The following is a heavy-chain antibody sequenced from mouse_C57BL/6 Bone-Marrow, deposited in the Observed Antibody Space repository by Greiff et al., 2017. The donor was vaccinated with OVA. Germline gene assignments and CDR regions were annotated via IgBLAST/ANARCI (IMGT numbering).Heavy chain of an antibody. V-gene: IGHV1-15*01. CDR1: GYTFTDYE. CDR3: TGYSNYYAMDY. D-gene: IGHD2-5*01. Sequence: QVQLKESGAELVRPGASVTLSCKASGYTFTDYEMHWVKQTPVHGLEWIGAIDPETGGTAYNQKFKGKAILTADKSSSTAYMELRSLTSEDSAVYYCTGYSNYYAMDYWGQGTSVTVSS. J-gene: IGHJ4*01. CDR2: IDPETGGT.